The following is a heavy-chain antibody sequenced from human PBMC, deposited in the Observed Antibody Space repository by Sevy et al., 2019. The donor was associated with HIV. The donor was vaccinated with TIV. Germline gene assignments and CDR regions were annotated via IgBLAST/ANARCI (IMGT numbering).Heavy chain of an antibody. J-gene: IGHJ4*02. Sequence: GGSLRLSCAASGFTFNTHAMHWVRQAPGKGLEWVALISCDGIIKCYADSVKGRLTISRDNSKNTLSLQMNSLRIEDTAVYYCAREGGYTSAWSPGNYWGQGTLVTVSS. D-gene: IGHD6-19*01. CDR1: GFTFNTHA. V-gene: IGHV3-30*04. CDR3: AREGGYTSAWSPGNY. CDR2: ISCDGIIK.